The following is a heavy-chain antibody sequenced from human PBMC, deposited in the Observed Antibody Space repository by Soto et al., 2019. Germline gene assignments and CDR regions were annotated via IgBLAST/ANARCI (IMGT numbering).Heavy chain of an antibody. CDR1: GGSISSSSYY. D-gene: IGHD5-12*01. J-gene: IGHJ6*02. CDR3: ARHHSGRGYSGYDARRYGMDV. Sequence: SETLSLTCTVSGGSISSSSYYWGWIRQPPGKGLEWIGSIYYSGSTYYNPSLKSRVTISVDTSKNQFSLKLSSVTAADTAVYYCARHHSGRGYSGYDARRYGMDVWGQGTTVTVSS. CDR2: IYYSGST. V-gene: IGHV4-39*01.